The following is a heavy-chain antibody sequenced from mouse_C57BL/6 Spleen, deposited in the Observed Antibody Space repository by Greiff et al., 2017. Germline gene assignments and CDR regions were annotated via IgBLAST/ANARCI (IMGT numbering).Heavy chain of an antibody. Sequence: QVQLQQPGAELVRPGSSVKLSCKASGYTFTSYWMHWVKQRPIQGLEWIGNIDPSDSETHYNQKFKDKATLTVDKSSSTAYMQLSSLTSEDSAVYYCARGGDYDHFAYWGQGTLVTVSA. V-gene: IGHV1-52*01. D-gene: IGHD2-4*01. CDR2: IDPSDSET. J-gene: IGHJ3*01. CDR1: GYTFTSYW. CDR3: ARGGDYDHFAY.